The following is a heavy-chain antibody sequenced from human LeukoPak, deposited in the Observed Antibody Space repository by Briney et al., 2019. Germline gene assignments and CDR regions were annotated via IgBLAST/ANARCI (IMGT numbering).Heavy chain of an antibody. CDR2: IIPILGIA. CDR1: GGTFSSYA. Sequence: ASVKVSCKASGGTFSSYAISWVRQVPGQGLEWMGRIIPILGIANYAQKFQGRVTITADKSTSTAYMELSSLRSEDTAVYYCARDSHYYDSSGYLDYWGQGTLVTVSS. CDR3: ARDSHYYDSSGYLDY. D-gene: IGHD3-22*01. V-gene: IGHV1-69*04. J-gene: IGHJ4*02.